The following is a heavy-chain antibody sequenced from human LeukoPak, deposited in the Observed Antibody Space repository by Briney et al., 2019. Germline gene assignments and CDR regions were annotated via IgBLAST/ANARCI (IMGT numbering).Heavy chain of an antibody. V-gene: IGHV1-69*13. CDR1: GGTFSCYA. D-gene: IGHD3-3*01. J-gene: IGHJ5*02. Sequence: ASVKVSCKASGGTFSCYAISWVRQAPGQGLGWMGGIIPIFGTANYAQKFQGRVTITADESTSTAYMELSSLRSEDTAVYYCVRGRTFSGLYSTWGQGTLVTVSS. CDR2: IIPIFGTA. CDR3: VRGRTFSGLYST.